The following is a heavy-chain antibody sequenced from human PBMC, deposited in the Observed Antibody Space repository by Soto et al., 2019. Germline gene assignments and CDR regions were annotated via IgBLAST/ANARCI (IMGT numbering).Heavy chain of an antibody. J-gene: IGHJ4*02. CDR3: AKDLGYCSGGSCYSEGYFDS. CDR2: VSYDGINK. D-gene: IGHD2-15*01. V-gene: IGHV3-30*18. Sequence: QVQLVESGGGVVQPGRSLRLSCAASGFTFSSYGMHWVRQAPGKGLEWVALVSYDGINKNYAASVKGRFAISRDNSKNTLYLQMNMLRTEDAAVYYCAKDLGYCSGGSCYSEGYFDSWGQGALVTVSS. CDR1: GFTFSSYG.